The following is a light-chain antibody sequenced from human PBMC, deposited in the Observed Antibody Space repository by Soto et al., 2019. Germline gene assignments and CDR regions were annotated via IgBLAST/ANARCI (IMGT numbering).Light chain of an antibody. Sequence: QAVVTQWPSASASLGASVKLTCTLSSGHSSYAIAWHQQQPEKGPRYLMKLNSDGSHSKGDGIPDRFSGSSSGAERYLTISSLQSEDEADYYCQTWGTGAWWVFGGGTQLTVL. CDR1: SGHSSYA. V-gene: IGLV4-69*01. CDR2: LNSDGSH. J-gene: IGLJ7*01. CDR3: QTWGTGAWWV.